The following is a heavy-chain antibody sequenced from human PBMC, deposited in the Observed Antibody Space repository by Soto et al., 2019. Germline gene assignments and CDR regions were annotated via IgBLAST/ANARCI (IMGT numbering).Heavy chain of an antibody. J-gene: IGHJ6*02. CDR1: GFTFSSYA. D-gene: IGHD5-18*01. Sequence: PGGSLRLSCAASGFTFSSYAMHWVRQAPGKGLEWVAVISYDGSNKYYADSVKGRFTISRDNSKNTLYLQMNSLRAEDTAVYYCARVLDTAMAKDYYGMDVWGQGTTVTVSS. CDR2: ISYDGSNK. V-gene: IGHV3-30-3*01. CDR3: ARVLDTAMAKDYYGMDV.